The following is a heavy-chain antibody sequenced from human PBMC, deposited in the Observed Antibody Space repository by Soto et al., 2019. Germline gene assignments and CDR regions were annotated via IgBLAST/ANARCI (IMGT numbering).Heavy chain of an antibody. Sequence: GGSLRLSCVASGFTFSSYSMNWVRQAPGKGLEWVSFISSSSSYIYHADSVRGRFTISRDNAKNSLYLQMNSLRAEDTAVYYCAREMTTVAQFDYWGQGTLVTSPQ. J-gene: IGHJ4*02. CDR3: AREMTTVAQFDY. CDR1: GFTFSSYS. V-gene: IGHV3-21*01. CDR2: ISSSSSYI. D-gene: IGHD4-4*01.